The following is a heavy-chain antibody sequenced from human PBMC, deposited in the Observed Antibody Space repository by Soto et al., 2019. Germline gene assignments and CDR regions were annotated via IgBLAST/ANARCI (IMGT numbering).Heavy chain of an antibody. CDR3: VRQWLGSPPDPFDV. CDR1: GFTFSSYA. D-gene: IGHD6-19*01. V-gene: IGHV3-30*09. Sequence: QVQLVESGGGVVQPGRSLRLSCAASGFTFSSYAMHWVRQAPGKGLEWVALISYDGSNKYYADSVKGRFAISRYNSKNTLSLQMNSLGAADTAVYYCVRQWLGSPPDPFDVWGQGTMVTVSS. J-gene: IGHJ3*01. CDR2: ISYDGSNK.